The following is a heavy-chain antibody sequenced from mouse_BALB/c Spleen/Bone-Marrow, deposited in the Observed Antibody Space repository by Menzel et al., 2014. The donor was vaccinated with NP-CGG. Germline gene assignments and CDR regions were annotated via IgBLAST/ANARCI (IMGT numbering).Heavy chain of an antibody. CDR2: FYPGDGSA. D-gene: IGHD5-1-1*01. J-gene: IGHJ4*01. V-gene: IGHV1S56*01. Sequence: VQLQESGPELVKPGASVKMSCKASGYTFTSYYIHWVKQRPGQGLEWIGWFYPGDGSAKYNEKFKDKTTLTADKSSSTAYMLLSSLTSEDSAIYFCARWRYPYAKDYWGQGTSVTVSS. CDR3: ARWRYPYAKDY. CDR1: GYTFTSYY.